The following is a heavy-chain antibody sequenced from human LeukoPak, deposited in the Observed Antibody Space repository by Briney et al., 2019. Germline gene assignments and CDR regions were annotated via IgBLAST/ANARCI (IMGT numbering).Heavy chain of an antibody. Sequence: GGSLRLSCSASGFTFSRFAMNWVRQTPGKGLEWVSHVGGNGADTYYADSVKGRVTVSRDNSKNSLYLQMNSLRAEDTAVYYCAKDSVAYNQVFDAFDIWGQGTKVTVSS. J-gene: IGHJ3*02. CDR2: VGGNGADT. CDR3: AKDSVAYNQVFDAFDI. V-gene: IGHV3-23*01. D-gene: IGHD1-1*01. CDR1: GFTFSRFA.